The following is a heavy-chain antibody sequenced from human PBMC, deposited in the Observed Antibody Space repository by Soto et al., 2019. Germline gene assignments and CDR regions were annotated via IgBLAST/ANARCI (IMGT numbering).Heavy chain of an antibody. D-gene: IGHD6-13*01. V-gene: IGHV3-30-3*01. CDR3: ARIETYRSSWEN. CDR1: GXTFSIYA. J-gene: IGHJ4*02. Sequence: GSLRLSCAASGXTFSIYAMHWVRQAPGKGLEWGAVLSYDGSNIRYADSVKCLFTISRDKSNNTLYLQMSSLRPEDKAVYYCARIETYRSSWENWGQGTLGTVS. CDR2: LSYDGSNI.